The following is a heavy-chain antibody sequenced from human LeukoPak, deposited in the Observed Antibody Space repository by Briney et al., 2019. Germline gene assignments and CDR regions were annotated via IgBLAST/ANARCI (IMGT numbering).Heavy chain of an antibody. V-gene: IGHV3-21*01. Sequence: GESLKISCKGSGYSFTSYWIGWVRQAPGKGLEWVSSISSSSSYIYYADSVKGRFTISRDNAKNSLYLQMNSLRAEDTAVYYCTRDLMDYDVSTGLHHYYMDVWGQGTTVTVSS. J-gene: IGHJ6*02. D-gene: IGHD3-9*01. CDR2: ISSSSSYI. CDR3: TRDLMDYDVSTGLHHYYMDV. CDR1: GYSFTSYW.